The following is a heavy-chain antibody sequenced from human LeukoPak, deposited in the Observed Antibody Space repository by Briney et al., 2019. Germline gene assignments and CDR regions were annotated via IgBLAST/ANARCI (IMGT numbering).Heavy chain of an antibody. D-gene: IGHD3-3*01. CDR2: ISYDGSNK. CDR1: GFTFSSYA. V-gene: IGHV3-30-3*01. J-gene: IGHJ4*02. CDR3: ARAIRFLEQPAHY. Sequence: GRSLRLSCAASGFTFSSYAMHWVRQAPGKGLEWVAVISYDGSNKYYADSVKGRFTISRDNSKNTLYLQMNSLRAEDTAVYYCARAIRFLEQPAHYWGQGTLVTVSS.